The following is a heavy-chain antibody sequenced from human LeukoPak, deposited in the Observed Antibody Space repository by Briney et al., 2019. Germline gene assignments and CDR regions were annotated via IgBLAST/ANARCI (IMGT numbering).Heavy chain of an antibody. J-gene: IGHJ3*02. CDR2: IYTSGST. Sequence: SETLSLTCTVSGGSISSYYWSWIRQPAGKGLEWIGRIYTSGSTNYNPSLKSRVTMSVDTSKTQFSLKLSSVTAADTAVYYCARDRSYGPPIDAFDIWGQGTMVTVSS. CDR1: GGSISSYY. D-gene: IGHD5-18*01. CDR3: ARDRSYGPPIDAFDI. V-gene: IGHV4-4*07.